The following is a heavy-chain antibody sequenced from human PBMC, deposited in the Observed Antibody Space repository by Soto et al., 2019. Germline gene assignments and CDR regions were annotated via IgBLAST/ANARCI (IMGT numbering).Heavy chain of an antibody. CDR3: ARHDDHRSPPLGFHL. Sequence: QVHLQESGPRLVKPSETLTLKCTVSGDSVSSDKYLWGWIRQSPGKGLEWVASIRYDGAVSGTTFYNPSLGGRLTISLDTSADQVSLRLTSVTATDTAVYFCARHDDHRSPPLGFHLWGQGTLVTVSS. D-gene: IGHD3-10*01. CDR1: GDSVSSDKYL. J-gene: IGHJ3*01. CDR2: IRYDGAVSGTT. V-gene: IGHV4-39*01.